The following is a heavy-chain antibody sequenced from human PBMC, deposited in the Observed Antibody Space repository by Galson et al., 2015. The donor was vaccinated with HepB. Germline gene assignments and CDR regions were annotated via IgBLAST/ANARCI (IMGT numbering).Heavy chain of an antibody. V-gene: IGHV1-2*06. D-gene: IGHD2-2*01. Sequence: SVKVSCKASGYTFTGYYMHWVRQAPGQGLEWMGRINPNSGGTNYAQKFQGRVTMTRDTSISTAYMELSRLRSDDTAVYYCAYCSSTSCYWGEGYYMDVWGRGTTVTVSS. J-gene: IGHJ6*03. CDR2: INPNSGGT. CDR3: AYCSSTSCYWGEGYYMDV. CDR1: GYTFTGYY.